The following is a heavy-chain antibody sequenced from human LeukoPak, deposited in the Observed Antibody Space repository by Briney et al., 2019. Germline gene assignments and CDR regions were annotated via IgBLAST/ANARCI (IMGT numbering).Heavy chain of an antibody. CDR1: GFSFSSYS. Sequence: GGSLRLSCAASGFSFSSYSMNWVRQAPGKGLEWVSAISGSGGSTYYADSVKGRFTISRDNSKNTVDLQMNNLRVDDTAIYYCAKDHENTPVVTNWGQGILVSVSS. D-gene: IGHD2-21*02. V-gene: IGHV3-23*01. CDR3: AKDHENTPVVTN. J-gene: IGHJ4*02. CDR2: ISGSGGST.